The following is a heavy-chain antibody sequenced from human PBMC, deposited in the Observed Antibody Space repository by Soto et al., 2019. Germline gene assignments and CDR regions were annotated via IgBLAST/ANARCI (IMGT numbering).Heavy chain of an antibody. D-gene: IGHD3-3*01. V-gene: IGHV1-8*02. Sequence: GASVKVSCKASGYTFTNHAIHWVRQATGQGLEWMGWMNPNSDNAGYAQKFQGRVTMTRNTSISTAYMELSSLRSEDTAVYYCAREKSGYYDYWGQGTLVTVSS. CDR2: MNPNSDNA. CDR1: GYTFTNHA. J-gene: IGHJ4*02. CDR3: AREKSGYYDY.